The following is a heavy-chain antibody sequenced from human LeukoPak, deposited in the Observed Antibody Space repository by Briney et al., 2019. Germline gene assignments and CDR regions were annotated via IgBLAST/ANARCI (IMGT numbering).Heavy chain of an antibody. CDR1: GFTFSSYA. V-gene: IGHV3-23*01. D-gene: IGHD4/OR15-4a*01. J-gene: IGHJ4*02. Sequence: GGSLRLSCAASGFTFSSYAMSWVRQAPGKGLDWVSSINGGGGNTYYADSVKGRFTISRDNSKNTLYLQMNSLRAEDTAVYYCAKIGANVGFWGQGTLVTVSS. CDR2: INGGGGNT. CDR3: AKIGANVGF.